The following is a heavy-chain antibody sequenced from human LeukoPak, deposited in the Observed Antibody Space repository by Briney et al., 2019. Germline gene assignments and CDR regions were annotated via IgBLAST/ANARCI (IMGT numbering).Heavy chain of an antibody. Sequence: GGSLRLSCAASGFTFSSYAMHWVRQAPGKGLEWVSSISSSSIYIYYADSVKGRFTISRDNGKSSLYLQMNSLRAEDTAIYYCEREGAKDDDFWSGYYNPHYWGQGTLVTVSS. V-gene: IGHV3-21*06. CDR2: ISSSSIYI. J-gene: IGHJ4*02. D-gene: IGHD3-3*01. CDR1: GFTFSSYA. CDR3: EREGAKDDDFWSGYYNPHY.